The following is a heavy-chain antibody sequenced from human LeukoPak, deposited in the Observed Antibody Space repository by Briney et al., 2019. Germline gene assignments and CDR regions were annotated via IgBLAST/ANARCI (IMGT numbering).Heavy chain of an antibody. J-gene: IGHJ4*02. V-gene: IGHV3-23*01. Sequence: SGGSLRLSCAASGFTFNIYAMTWVRQATGKGLDWVSAISGNADNTYYADSVKGRFTISRDNSKNTLYLQMNSLRAEDTAVYYCAQGAYGSGTYHYWGQGTLVTVSS. CDR3: AQGAYGSGTYHY. CDR1: GFTFNIYA. CDR2: ISGNADNT. D-gene: IGHD3-10*01.